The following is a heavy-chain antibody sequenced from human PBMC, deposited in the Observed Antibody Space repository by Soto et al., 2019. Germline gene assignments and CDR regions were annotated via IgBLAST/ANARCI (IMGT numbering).Heavy chain of an antibody. D-gene: IGHD5-12*01. Sequence: VQLVESGGGLVKPGGSLRLSCAASGFTFSSYSMNWVRQAPGKGLEWVSSISSSSSYIYYADSVKGRFTISRDNAKNSLYLQMNSLRAEDTAVYYCARDAYSGYDFDYWGQGTLVTVSS. CDR2: ISSSSSYI. CDR1: GFTFSSYS. CDR3: ARDAYSGYDFDY. J-gene: IGHJ4*02. V-gene: IGHV3-21*01.